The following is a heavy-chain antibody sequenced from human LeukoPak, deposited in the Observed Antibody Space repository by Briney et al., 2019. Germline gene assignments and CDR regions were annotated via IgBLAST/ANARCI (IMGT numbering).Heavy chain of an antibody. CDR2: IYYSGST. Sequence: PSETLSLTCTVSGGSISSSSYYWGWIRQPPGKGLEWIGSIYYSGSTYCNPSLKSRVTISVDTSKNQFSLKLSSVTAADTAVYYCARNYVDTAMVPYYYYMDVWGKGTTVTVSS. J-gene: IGHJ6*03. CDR1: GGSISSSSYY. CDR3: ARNYVDTAMVPYYYYMDV. V-gene: IGHV4-39*07. D-gene: IGHD5-18*01.